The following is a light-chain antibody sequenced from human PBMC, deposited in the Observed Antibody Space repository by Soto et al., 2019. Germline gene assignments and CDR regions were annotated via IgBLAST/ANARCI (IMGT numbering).Light chain of an antibody. Sequence: DIQMTQSPSSLSASVGARVTITCRASQGISTYLVWYQQKPGTVPKLLIFAASTLQSGVPSRFSGSGSGTDFTLNISSLQPEDVATYYCQKYNGAPWTFGQGTKVEIK. CDR1: QGISTY. J-gene: IGKJ1*01. CDR2: AAS. CDR3: QKYNGAPWT. V-gene: IGKV1-27*01.